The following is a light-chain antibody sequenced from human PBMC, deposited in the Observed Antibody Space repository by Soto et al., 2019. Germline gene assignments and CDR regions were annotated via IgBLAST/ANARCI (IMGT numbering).Light chain of an antibody. CDR3: QQYGSSPRT. Sequence: EIVLTQSPGTLPLSPGERATLSCRASQSVSSSSFAWYQQKPGQAHRLLIYGASSRATGIPVRFSGSGSGTDFTLIISRLETEDFAVYYCQQYGSSPRTFGKRTKVEI. CDR1: QSVSSSS. V-gene: IGKV3-20*01. J-gene: IGKJ1*01. CDR2: GAS.